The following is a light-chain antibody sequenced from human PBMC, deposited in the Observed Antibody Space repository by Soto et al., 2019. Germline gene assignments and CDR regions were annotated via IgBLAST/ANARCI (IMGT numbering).Light chain of an antibody. CDR1: QSVSSSY. V-gene: IGKV3-20*01. CDR3: QQYDSSPRT. J-gene: IGKJ1*01. CDR2: GAS. Sequence: EIVLTQSPGTLSLSPGERATLSCRASQSVSSSYLAWYQQRPGQAPRLLIYGASSRAADIPDRFSGSGSGTDFTLTINRLEPEDFAVYYCQQYDSSPRTFGQGTKVDIK.